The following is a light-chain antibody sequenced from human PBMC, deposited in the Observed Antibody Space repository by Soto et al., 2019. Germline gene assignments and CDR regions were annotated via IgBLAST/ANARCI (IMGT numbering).Light chain of an antibody. CDR2: KAS. J-gene: IGKJ5*01. Sequence: DIQMTQSPSTLSGSVGDRVTTTCRASQTISSWLAWYQQKPGKAPKLLIYKASTLKSGVPSRFSGSGSGTEFTLTISSLQPEDFATYYCQQLNSYSITFGQGTRLEIK. CDR1: QTISSW. CDR3: QQLNSYSIT. V-gene: IGKV1-5*03.